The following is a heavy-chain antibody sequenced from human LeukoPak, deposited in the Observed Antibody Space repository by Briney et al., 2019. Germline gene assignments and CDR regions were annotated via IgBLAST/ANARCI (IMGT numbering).Heavy chain of an antibody. CDR3: ANDPSYYYDSSGYYRN. Sequence: GGSLRLSCAASGFTFSSYAMSWLRQAPGKGLEWVSAISGSGGSTYYADSVKGRFTISRDNSKNTLYLQMNSLRAEDTAVYYCANDPSYYYDSSGYYRNWGQGTLVTVSS. J-gene: IGHJ4*02. D-gene: IGHD3-22*01. CDR1: GFTFSSYA. CDR2: ISGSGGST. V-gene: IGHV3-23*01.